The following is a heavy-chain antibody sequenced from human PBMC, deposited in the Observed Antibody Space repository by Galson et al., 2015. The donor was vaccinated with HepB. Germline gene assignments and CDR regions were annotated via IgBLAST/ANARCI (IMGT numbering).Heavy chain of an antibody. D-gene: IGHD3-10*01. J-gene: IGHJ4*02. CDR1: GGSISSYY. CDR2: IYYSGST. V-gene: IGHV4-59*01. CDR3: ARLSTYYYGSGSFDY. Sequence: LSLTCTVSGGSISSYYWSWIRQPPGKGLEWIGYIYYSGSTNYNPSLKSRVTISVDTSKNQFSLKLSSVTAADTAVYYCARLSTYYYGSGSFDYWGQGTLVTVSS.